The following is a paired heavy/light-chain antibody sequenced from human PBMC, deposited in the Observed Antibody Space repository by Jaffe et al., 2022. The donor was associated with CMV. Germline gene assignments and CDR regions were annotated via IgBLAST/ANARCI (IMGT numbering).Light chain of an antibody. CDR1: SSDVGSYNL. J-gene: IGLJ3*02. CDR2: EVS. V-gene: IGLV2-23*02. Sequence: QSALTQPASVSGSPGQSITISCTGTSSDVGSYNLVSWYQHHPGKAPKVMIYEVSKRPSGVSDRFSGSKSGNTASLTISGLQAEDEADYYCCSYAGSSTFGFGGGTKLTVL. CDR3: CSYAGSSTFG.
Heavy chain of an antibody. Sequence: QLQLQESGPELVKPSETLSLTCTVSGGSISSSSYYWDWIRQPPGKGLEWIGNIYYTGSTYYNPSLKSRVTISVDTSKNQFSLKLISVTAADTALYYCARHRADSRRLGSFTTYYYYYMDVWGKGTTVSVSS. CDR2: IYYTGST. CDR1: GGSISSSSYY. D-gene: IGHD3-16*01. J-gene: IGHJ6*03. V-gene: IGHV4-39*01. CDR3: ARHRADSRRLGSFTTYYYYYMDV.